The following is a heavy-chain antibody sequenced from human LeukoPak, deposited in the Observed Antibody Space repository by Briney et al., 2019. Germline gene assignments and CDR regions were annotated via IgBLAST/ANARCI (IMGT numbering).Heavy chain of an antibody. D-gene: IGHD6-25*01. J-gene: IGHJ6*02. V-gene: IGHV1-2*02. CDR1: GYTFTGYY. CDR2: INPNSGGT. Sequence: ASAKVSCKAPGYTFTGYYMHWVRQAPGQGLEWMGWINPNSGGTNYAQKFQGRVTMTRDTSISTAYMELSRLRSDDTAVYYCARDQVIAADLYYYYGMDVWGQGTTVTVSS. CDR3: ARDQVIAADLYYYYGMDV.